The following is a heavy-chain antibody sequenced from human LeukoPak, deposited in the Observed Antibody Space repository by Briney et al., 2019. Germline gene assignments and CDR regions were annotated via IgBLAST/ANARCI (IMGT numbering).Heavy chain of an antibody. CDR3: AREAYYDFWSGYQYDAFDI. D-gene: IGHD3-3*01. Sequence: SETLSLTCTVSGGSISSYYWSWIRQPPGKGLEWLGYIYYSGSTNYNPSLKSRVTISVDTSKNQFSLKLSSVTAADTAVYYCAREAYYDFWSGYQYDAFDIWGQGTMVTVSS. CDR2: IYYSGST. CDR1: GGSISSYY. V-gene: IGHV4-59*01. J-gene: IGHJ3*02.